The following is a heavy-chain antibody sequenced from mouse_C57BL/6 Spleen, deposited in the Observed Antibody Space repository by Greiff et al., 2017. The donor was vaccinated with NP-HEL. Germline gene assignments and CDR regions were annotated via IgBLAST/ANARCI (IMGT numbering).Heavy chain of an antibody. J-gene: IGHJ4*01. D-gene: IGHD1-1*01. CDR3: ARGGFVTTGAMDY. CDR1: GYSITSGYY. V-gene: IGHV3-6*01. Sequence: EVQRVESGPGLVKPSQSLSLTCSVTGYSITSGYYWNWIRQFPGNKLEWMGYISYDGSNNYNPSLKNRISITRDTSKNQFFLKLNSVTTEDTSTYYCARGGFVTTGAMDYWGQGTSVTVSS. CDR2: ISYDGSN.